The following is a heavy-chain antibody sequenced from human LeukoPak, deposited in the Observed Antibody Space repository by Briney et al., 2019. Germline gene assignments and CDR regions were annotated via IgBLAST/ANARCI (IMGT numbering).Heavy chain of an antibody. CDR1: GFTFSNAW. V-gene: IGHV3-15*01. Sequence: PGGSLRLSCAASGFTFSNAWMSWVRQAPGKGLEWVSRIKSKTDGGTTDYAAPVKGRFTISRDDSKNTLYLQMNSLKTEDTAVYYCTTGDYYDSSGLASLDYWGQGTPVTVSS. D-gene: IGHD3-22*01. CDR3: TTGDYYDSSGLASLDY. CDR2: IKSKTDGGTT. J-gene: IGHJ4*02.